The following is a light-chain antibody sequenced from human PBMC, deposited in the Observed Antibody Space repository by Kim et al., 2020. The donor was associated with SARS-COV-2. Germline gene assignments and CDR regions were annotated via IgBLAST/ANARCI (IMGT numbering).Light chain of an antibody. CDR3: NSRDSSGNSVV. CDR1: SLRSYY. CDR2: GKN. J-gene: IGLJ2*01. Sequence: SSELTQDPAVSVALGQTVRITCQGDSLRSYYASWYQQKPGQAPVLVIYGKNNRPSGIPDLFSGSSSGNTASLTITGAQAEDEADYYCNSRDSSGNSVVFGGGTQLTVL. V-gene: IGLV3-19*01.